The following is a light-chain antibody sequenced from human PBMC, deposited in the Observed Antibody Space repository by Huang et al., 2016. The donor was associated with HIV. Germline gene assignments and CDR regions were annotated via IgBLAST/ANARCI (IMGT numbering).Light chain of an antibody. CDR3: QQRSNWPPFT. CDR2: DAS. J-gene: IGKJ3*01. V-gene: IGKV3-11*01. CDR1: QSVRNF. Sequence: EILLTQSPATLSVSPGESATLSCRASQSVRNFLAWSQQRPGQPPRLLIYDASTRAPGIPDRVSGSGSDTDFTLTINNLQPEDFAIYYCQQRSNWPPFTFGPGTKVDIK.